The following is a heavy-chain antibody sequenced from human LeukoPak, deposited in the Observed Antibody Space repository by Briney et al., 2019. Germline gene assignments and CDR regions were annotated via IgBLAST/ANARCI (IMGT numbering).Heavy chain of an antibody. V-gene: IGHV1-18*01. Sequence: ASVTVSCKTSGYTFSSCGITRVRQAPGQGLEWMGWISAYGHTKLARNLQARVTVTIDTSTTTAYMELRSLSSDDTAVYFCARETASGYLGFDFWGQGTLTTVSS. J-gene: IGHJ4*02. CDR1: GYTFSSCG. CDR2: ISAYGHT. D-gene: IGHD3-3*01. CDR3: ARETASGYLGFDF.